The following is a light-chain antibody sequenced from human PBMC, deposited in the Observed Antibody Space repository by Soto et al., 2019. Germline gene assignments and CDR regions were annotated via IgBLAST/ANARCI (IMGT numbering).Light chain of an antibody. CDR1: QSVSNTH. V-gene: IGKV3-20*01. J-gene: IGKJ1*01. CDR3: HQYGASPQT. Sequence: EIVLTQSPGSLSLSLGESATLPCRASQSVSNTHVAWYQQRPGQAPRLLIYDASRRDIGVPDRFSGSGSGTDFTLAISGLEPADFAVYFCHQYGASPQTFGQGTKVDIK. CDR2: DAS.